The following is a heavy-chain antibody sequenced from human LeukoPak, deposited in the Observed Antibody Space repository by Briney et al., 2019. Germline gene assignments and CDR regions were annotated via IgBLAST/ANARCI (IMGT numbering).Heavy chain of an antibody. D-gene: IGHD3-22*01. Sequence: GASVKVSCKASGGTFSSYAISWVRQAPGQGLEWMGRIIPILGIANYAQKFQGRVTITTDTSTTTAYMELRSLRSDDTAVYHCARVGYDRDFDYWGQGTLVTVSS. V-gene: IGHV1-69*04. CDR2: IIPILGIA. J-gene: IGHJ4*02. CDR3: ARVGYDRDFDY. CDR1: GGTFSSYA.